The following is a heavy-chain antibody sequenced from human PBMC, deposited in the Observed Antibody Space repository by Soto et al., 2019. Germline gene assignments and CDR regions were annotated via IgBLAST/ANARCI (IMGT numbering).Heavy chain of an antibody. Sequence: GGSLRLSCAASVFSFSRYAIHWVRQAPGKGLEWVAVISKDGSHKYYLESVKGRFTISRDNSKNILSLQMNSLRDEDTAVYYCARSRSGAVADSFDFWGQGTLVTVSS. CDR3: ARSRSGAVADSFDF. CDR2: ISKDGSHK. D-gene: IGHD3-10*01. CDR1: VFSFSRYA. J-gene: IGHJ4*02. V-gene: IGHV3-30*04.